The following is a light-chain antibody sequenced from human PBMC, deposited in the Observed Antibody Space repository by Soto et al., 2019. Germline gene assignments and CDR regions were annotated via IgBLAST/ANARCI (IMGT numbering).Light chain of an antibody. J-gene: IGKJ1*01. V-gene: IGKV1-5*03. CDR2: KAS. CDR1: QSVSRW. Sequence: DIQMTPSPSTLSSSVGDRVTITCRASQSVSRWLAWYQQKPGKAPKLLIYKASTLESGVPSRFSGSGSGTEFTLAISSLQPDDSATYYCQQYNDNWTFGQGTKVDIK. CDR3: QQYNDNWT.